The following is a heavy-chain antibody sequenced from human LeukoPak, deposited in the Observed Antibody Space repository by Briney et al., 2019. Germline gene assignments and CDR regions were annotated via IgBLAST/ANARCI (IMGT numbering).Heavy chain of an antibody. Sequence: GGSLSLSCAASGFTFSSYAMTWVRQAPGGGLEWVSSISAWGITTYYTDSVQGRFTLSRDNSKNALYLQMSTLRAEDTAVYYCAKKQPGNYPIDYWGQGTLVTVSS. CDR3: AKKQPGNYPIDY. CDR1: GFTFSSYA. J-gene: IGHJ4*02. D-gene: IGHD1-7*01. V-gene: IGHV3-23*01. CDR2: ISAWGITT.